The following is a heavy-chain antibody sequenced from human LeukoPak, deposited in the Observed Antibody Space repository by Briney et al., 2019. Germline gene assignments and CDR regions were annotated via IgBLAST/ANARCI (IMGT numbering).Heavy chain of an antibody. Sequence: PSETLSLTCAVYGGSFSGYYWSWIRQPPGKGLEWIGEINHSGSTNYNPSLKSRVTISVDTSKNQFSLKLSSVTAADTAVYYCARRSSGYYDAFDIWGLGTMVTVSS. CDR3: ARRSSGYYDAFDI. CDR1: GGSFSGYY. V-gene: IGHV4-34*01. D-gene: IGHD3-22*01. CDR2: INHSGST. J-gene: IGHJ3*02.